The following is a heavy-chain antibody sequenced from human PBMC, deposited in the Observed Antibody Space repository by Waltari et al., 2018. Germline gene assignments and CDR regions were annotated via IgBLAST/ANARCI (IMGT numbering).Heavy chain of an antibody. D-gene: IGHD5-12*01. J-gene: IGHJ3*02. Sequence: EVQLVESGGGLVQPGGSLRLSCAASGFTFSSYRMNWVRQAPGKGLEWVSYISSSSSTIYYADSVKGRFTISRDNAKNSLYLQMNSLRSEDTAVYYCARVVRGGYDYFIDIWGQGTMVTVSS. V-gene: IGHV3-48*04. CDR3: ARVVRGGYDYFIDI. CDR2: ISSSSSTI. CDR1: GFTFSSYR.